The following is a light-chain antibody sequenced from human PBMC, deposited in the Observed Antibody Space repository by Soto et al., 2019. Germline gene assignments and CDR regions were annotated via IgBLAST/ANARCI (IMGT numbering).Light chain of an antibody. CDR1: SSDVGGYIY. J-gene: IGLJ1*01. CDR2: DVT. CDR3: SSYTTSSSYV. V-gene: IGLV2-14*01. Sequence: QSARTQPASVSGSPGQSITISCTGTSSDVGGYIYVSWYQQHPGKAPKLMTYDVTSRPSGVSYRFSGSKSGNTASLTISGLQAEDEADYYCSSYTTSSSYVFGTGTKVTVL.